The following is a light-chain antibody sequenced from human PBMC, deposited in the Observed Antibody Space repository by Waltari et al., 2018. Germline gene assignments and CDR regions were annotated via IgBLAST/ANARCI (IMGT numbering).Light chain of an antibody. CDR3: QQHNTYPLT. Sequence: DIQMTQSPSTLSASVGDRVTITSRASQSISGWLACYQQKPGKAPKLLIYKASSLESGVPSRFSGIGSGTEFTLTISSLQPDDFATFYCQQHNTYPLTFGGGTKVEIK. V-gene: IGKV1-5*03. CDR2: KAS. CDR1: QSISGW. J-gene: IGKJ4*01.